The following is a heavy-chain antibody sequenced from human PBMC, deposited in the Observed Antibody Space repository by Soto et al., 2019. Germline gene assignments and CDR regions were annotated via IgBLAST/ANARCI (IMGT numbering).Heavy chain of an antibody. CDR3: AREIIPLTTDWYFDL. CDR2: IFDSGST. D-gene: IGHD4-17*01. V-gene: IGHV4-30-4*01. Sequence: QVQLQESGPGLVKPSQTLSLTCTVSGGSISGGVYYWSWIRQPPGKGLEWIGYIFDSGSTYYNPSLKFRVTISVDTSKNQFSLRLSSVTAADTAVYYCAREIIPLTTDWYFDLWGRGTLVTVSS. J-gene: IGHJ2*01. CDR1: GGSISGGVYY.